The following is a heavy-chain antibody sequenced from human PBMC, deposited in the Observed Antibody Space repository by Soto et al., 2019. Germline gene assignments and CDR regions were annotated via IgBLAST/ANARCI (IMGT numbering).Heavy chain of an antibody. CDR2: IIPILGIA. Sequence: EASVKVSCKASGGTFSSYTISWVRQAPGQGLEWMGRIIPILGIANYAQKFQGRVTITADKSTSTAYMELSSLRSEDTAVYYCARMDCGGGSCSRIQHWGQGTLVTVSS. CDR1: GGTFSSYT. D-gene: IGHD2-15*01. J-gene: IGHJ1*01. CDR3: ARMDCGGGSCSRIQH. V-gene: IGHV1-69*02.